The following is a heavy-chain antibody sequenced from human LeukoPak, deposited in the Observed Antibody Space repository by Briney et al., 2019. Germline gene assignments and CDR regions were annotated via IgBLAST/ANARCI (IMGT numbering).Heavy chain of an antibody. CDR2: ISDGGGST. CDR1: GFTFTNYA. Sequence: GGSLRLSCAASGFTFTNYAMSWVRQAPGKGLEWVSTISDGGGSTYSADSVMGRFTISRDNSKTTLYLQMNSLRAEDTAVYYCAKEDWVYNWKYDSSGSGINYWGQGTRVTVSS. D-gene: IGHD3-22*01. V-gene: IGHV3-23*01. J-gene: IGHJ4*02. CDR3: AKEDWVYNWKYDSSGSGINY.